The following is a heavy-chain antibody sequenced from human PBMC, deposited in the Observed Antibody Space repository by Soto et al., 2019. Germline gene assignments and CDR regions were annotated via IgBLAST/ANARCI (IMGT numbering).Heavy chain of an antibody. Sequence: SETLSLTCTVSGGSISSYYWSWIRQPPGKGLEWIGYIYYSGSTNYNPSLKSRVTISVDTSKNQFSLKLSSVTAADTAVYYCARQVSGGMKWLTPFDYWGQGTRVTVSS. J-gene: IGHJ4*02. CDR1: GGSISSYY. CDR2: IYYSGST. D-gene: IGHD6-19*01. V-gene: IGHV4-59*08. CDR3: ARQVSGGMKWLTPFDY.